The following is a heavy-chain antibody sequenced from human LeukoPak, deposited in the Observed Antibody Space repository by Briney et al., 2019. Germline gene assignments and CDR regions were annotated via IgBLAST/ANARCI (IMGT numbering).Heavy chain of an antibody. Sequence: SETLSLTCTVSGGSISSSSYYWGWIGPPPGKGLEWVVSFYDSGTNYYNPSLKSRVTICVDTSKNQFSLKLSSVTAADTAVYYCARHGSEGGSGIYRTFDIWGQGTMVTVSS. D-gene: IGHD3-10*01. CDR2: FYDSGTN. CDR3: ARHGSEGGSGIYRTFDI. CDR1: GGSISSSSYY. J-gene: IGHJ3*02. V-gene: IGHV4-39*01.